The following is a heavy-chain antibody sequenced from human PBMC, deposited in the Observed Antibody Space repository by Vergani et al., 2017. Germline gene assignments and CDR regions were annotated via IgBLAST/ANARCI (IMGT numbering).Heavy chain of an antibody. CDR1: GFTFSIYS. Sequence: EVQLVESGGGLNKPGGSLRLSCAASGFTFSIYSMNWVRQAPGKGLEWVSSISSSSSYIYYAYSVKGRFTISRDNAKNSLYLQMNSLRAEDTALYYCARDIEAPIPWLRIDSFFYGMAGWGEGTTVTASS. CDR3: ARDIEAPIPWLRIDSFFYGMAG. J-gene: IGHJ6*04. D-gene: IGHD5-12*01. V-gene: IGHV3-21*01. CDR2: ISSSSSYI.